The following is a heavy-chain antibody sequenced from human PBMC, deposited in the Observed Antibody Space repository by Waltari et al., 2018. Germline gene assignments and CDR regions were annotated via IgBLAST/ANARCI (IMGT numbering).Heavy chain of an antibody. CDR2: IYYSGST. J-gene: IGHJ1*01. Sequence: QVQLQESGPGLVKPSETLSLTCTVSGGSISSYYWSWIRQPPGKGLEWIGYIYYSGSTNYNPSLKSRVTISVDTSKNQFSLKLSSVTAADTAVYYCASSIAAAGTSEYFQHWGQGTLVTVSS. CDR3: ASSIAAAGTSEYFQH. D-gene: IGHD6-13*01. V-gene: IGHV4-59*01. CDR1: GGSISSYY.